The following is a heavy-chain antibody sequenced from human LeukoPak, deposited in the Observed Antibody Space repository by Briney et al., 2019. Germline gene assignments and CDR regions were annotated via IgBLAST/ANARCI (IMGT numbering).Heavy chain of an antibody. V-gene: IGHV3-7*04. CDR3: ARDINIVWFDY. Sequence: GGSLRLSCAASGFTFSTYWMSWVRQAPGKGLEWVANIKQDGSEKYYVDSVKGPFTISRDNAKNSLYLQMNSLRAEDTAVYYCARDINIVWFDYWGQGTLVTVSS. D-gene: IGHD2-15*01. CDR1: GFTFSTYW. CDR2: IKQDGSEK. J-gene: IGHJ4*02.